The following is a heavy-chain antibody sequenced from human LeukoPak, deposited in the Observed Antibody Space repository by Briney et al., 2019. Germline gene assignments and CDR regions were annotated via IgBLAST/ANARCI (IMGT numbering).Heavy chain of an antibody. CDR1: GYTFTVYY. J-gene: IGHJ3*02. CDR2: INPNSGGT. V-gene: IGHV1-2*02. CDR3: ARDRYNWNENDAFDI. D-gene: IGHD1-1*01. Sequence: ASVTVSCKASGYTFTVYYMHWVRQAPGQGLEWMGWINPNSGGTNYAQKFQGRVTMTRDTAISTAYMELSRLRSDDTGVYFCARDRYNWNENDAFDIWGQGTMVTVSS.